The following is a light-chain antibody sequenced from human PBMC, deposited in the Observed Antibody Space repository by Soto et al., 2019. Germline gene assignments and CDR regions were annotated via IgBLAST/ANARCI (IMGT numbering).Light chain of an antibody. Sequence: QSALTQPASVSGSPGQSITISCTGTSSDVGGYNYVSWYQQHPGKAPKLMIFDVSKRPSGVSNRFSGSKSGNTSSLTISGLQAEDEADYYCHSYTTSSSRVFGGGTKLTVL. J-gene: IGLJ3*02. CDR1: SSDVGGYNY. CDR2: DVS. V-gene: IGLV2-14*03. CDR3: HSYTTSSSRV.